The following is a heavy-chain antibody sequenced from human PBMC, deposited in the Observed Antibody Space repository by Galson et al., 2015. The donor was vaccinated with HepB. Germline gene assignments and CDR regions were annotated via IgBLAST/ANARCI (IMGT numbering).Heavy chain of an antibody. V-gene: IGHV1-58*02. D-gene: IGHD2-21*01. Sequence: SVKVSCKASGFTFRRSGIHWVRQTRGQRLEWIGWIVVGNGETNYAQKFQGRVDITRDMSASTVSMEMRSLSSDDSAVYYCSADLVGASVPVDYWGQGTLVSVSS. CDR1: GFTFRRSG. CDR3: SADLVGASVPVDY. CDR2: IVVGNGET. J-gene: IGHJ4*02.